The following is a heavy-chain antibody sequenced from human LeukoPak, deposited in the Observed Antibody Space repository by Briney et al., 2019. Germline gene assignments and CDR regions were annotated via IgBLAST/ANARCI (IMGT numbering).Heavy chain of an antibody. D-gene: IGHD3-9*01. V-gene: IGHV3-48*03. Sequence: GGSLRLSCAASGFTFSSYEMNWVRQAPGKGLEWVSYISSSGSTIYYADSVKGRFTISRDNAKNSLYLQMNSLRAEDTAVYYCAGEGYDILTGYYNGAFDIWGQGTMVTVSS. CDR2: ISSSGSTI. CDR1: GFTFSSYE. CDR3: AGEGYDILTGYYNGAFDI. J-gene: IGHJ3*02.